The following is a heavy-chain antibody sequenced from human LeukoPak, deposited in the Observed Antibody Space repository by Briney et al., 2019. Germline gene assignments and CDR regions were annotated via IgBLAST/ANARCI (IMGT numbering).Heavy chain of an antibody. CDR1: GYTFTSYY. D-gene: IGHD3-22*01. CDR3: ASLDGYYYDSSGYPVGY. Sequence: ASVKVSCKASGYTFTSYYMHWVRQAPGQGLEWMGIINPSGGSTSYAQKFQGRVTMTRDTSTSTVYMELSSLRSEETAVYYCASLDGYYYDSSGYPVGYWGQGTLVTVSS. CDR2: INPSGGST. J-gene: IGHJ4*02. V-gene: IGHV1-46*01.